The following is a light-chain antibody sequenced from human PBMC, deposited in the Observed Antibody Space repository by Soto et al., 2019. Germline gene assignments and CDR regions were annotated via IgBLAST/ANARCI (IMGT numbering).Light chain of an antibody. J-gene: IGKJ1*01. Sequence: EIVMTQSPATLSVSPGERATLSCRAGQSISSNLAWYQQKPGQAPRLLIYGASTRATDIPARFSGSGSGIEFTLTIDSLQSEDFAVYYCQQYDNWPPWTFGQGTKVDIK. CDR2: GAS. CDR3: QQYDNWPPWT. V-gene: IGKV3-15*01. CDR1: QSISSN.